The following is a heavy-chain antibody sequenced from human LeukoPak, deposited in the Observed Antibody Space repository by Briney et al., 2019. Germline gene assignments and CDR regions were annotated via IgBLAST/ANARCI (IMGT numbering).Heavy chain of an antibody. V-gene: IGHV4-61*01. Sequence: SEILSLTCTVSGVSVSSGSYYWSWIRQPPGKGLEWIGYTYYSGSTNYNPSLESRVTISVDTSKNQFSLKLSSVTAADTAVYYCARGMHSSGWYGTGYYYGMDVWGQGTTVTVSS. CDR1: GVSVSSGSYY. CDR2: TYYSGST. J-gene: IGHJ6*02. D-gene: IGHD6-19*01. CDR3: ARGMHSSGWYGTGYYYGMDV.